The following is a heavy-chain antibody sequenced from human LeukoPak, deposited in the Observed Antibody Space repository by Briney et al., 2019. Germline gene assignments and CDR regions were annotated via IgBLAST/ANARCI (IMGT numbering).Heavy chain of an antibody. Sequence: SETLSLTCTVSGGSISSYYWSWIRQPAGKGLEWIGRIYTSGSTNYNPSLKSRVTMSVDTSKNQFSLKLSSVTAADTAVYYCASGEYYYGSGSYYFRGSFDYWGQGTLVTVSS. V-gene: IGHV4-4*07. J-gene: IGHJ4*02. CDR2: IYTSGST. CDR3: ASGEYYYGSGSYYFRGSFDY. CDR1: GGSISSYY. D-gene: IGHD3-10*01.